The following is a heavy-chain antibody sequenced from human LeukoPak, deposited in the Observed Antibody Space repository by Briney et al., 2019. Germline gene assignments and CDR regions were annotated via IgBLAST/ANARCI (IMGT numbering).Heavy chain of an antibody. CDR1: GFTFSNYS. CDR3: ARRSTLVRGVKPFDY. CDR2: ISSSSSTI. Sequence: GGSLRLSCAASGFTFSNYSMNWVRQAPGKGLEWVSYISSSSSTIYYADSVKGRFTISRDNAKNSLYLQMTSLRAEDTAVYYCARRSTLVRGVKPFDYWGQGTLVTVSS. D-gene: IGHD3-10*01. V-gene: IGHV3-48*01. J-gene: IGHJ4*02.